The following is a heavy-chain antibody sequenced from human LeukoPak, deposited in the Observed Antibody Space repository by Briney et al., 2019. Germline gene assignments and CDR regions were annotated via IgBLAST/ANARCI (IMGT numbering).Heavy chain of an antibody. CDR1: GYSFTSSW. Sequence: GESLKISCKGSGYSFTSSWIGWVRQMHGKGLEWMGIIYPGDSDPRYSPSFQGQVTISADKSISTAYLQWSSLKASDTAMYYCARHKGSNYYDSIDYWGQGTLVTVSS. CDR2: IYPGDSDP. V-gene: IGHV5-51*01. D-gene: IGHD3-22*01. J-gene: IGHJ4*02. CDR3: ARHKGSNYYDSIDY.